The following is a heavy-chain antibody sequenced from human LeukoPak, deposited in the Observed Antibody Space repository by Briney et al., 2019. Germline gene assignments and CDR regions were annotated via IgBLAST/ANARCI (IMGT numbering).Heavy chain of an antibody. V-gene: IGHV1-8*01. CDR3: ARGRQRRNNWFDP. Sequence: ASVKVSCKASGYTFTSYDINWVRQATGQGLEWMGWMSPNSGNTGYAQKFQGRVTMTRNTSISTAYMELSSLRSEDTAVYYCARGRQRRNNWFDPWGQGTLVTVSS. CDR2: MSPNSGNT. D-gene: IGHD6-25*01. J-gene: IGHJ5*02. CDR1: GYTFTSYD.